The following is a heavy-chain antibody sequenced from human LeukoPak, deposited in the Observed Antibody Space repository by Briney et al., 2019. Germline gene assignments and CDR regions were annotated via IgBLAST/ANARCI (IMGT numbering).Heavy chain of an antibody. CDR1: GYTFNSHD. J-gene: IGHJ4*02. Sequence: ASVTVSCKASGYTFNSHDLSWVRQAPGQGLEWVGWISGHNGNKNYAQTLQGRVTMTTDTFTSTPYMELRSLRSDDTAVYYCVRGGSHSGYDYWGQGTLVTVSS. V-gene: IGHV1-18*01. CDR3: VRGGSHSGYDY. CDR2: ISGHNGNK. D-gene: IGHD1-26*01.